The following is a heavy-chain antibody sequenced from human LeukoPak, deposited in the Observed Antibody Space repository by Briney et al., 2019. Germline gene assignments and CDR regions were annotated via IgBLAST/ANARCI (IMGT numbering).Heavy chain of an antibody. CDR2: IYYSGST. CDR3: ARDLSYSSGWFDY. CDR1: GGSISSYY. V-gene: IGHV4-59*01. Sequence: PSETLSLTCTVSGGSISSYYWSWIRQPPGKGLEWIGYIYYSGSTNYNPSLKSRVTISVDTSKNQFSLKLSSVTAADTAVYYCARDLSYSSGWFDYWGQGTLVTVSS. J-gene: IGHJ4*02. D-gene: IGHD6-19*01.